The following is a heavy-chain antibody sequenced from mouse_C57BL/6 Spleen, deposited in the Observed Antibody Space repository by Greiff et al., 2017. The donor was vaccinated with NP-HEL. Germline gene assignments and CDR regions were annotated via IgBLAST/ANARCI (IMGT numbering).Heavy chain of an antibody. CDR1: GYTFTSYW. D-gene: IGHD1-1*01. Sequence: QVQLQQPGAELVMPGASVKLSCKASGYTFTSYWMHWVKQRPGQGLEWIGEIDPSDSYTNYNQKFKGKSTLPVDKSSSTAYMQLSSLTSEDSAVYYCASGSSYGIDYWGQGTTLTVSS. CDR3: ASGSSYGIDY. J-gene: IGHJ2*01. V-gene: IGHV1-69*01. CDR2: IDPSDSYT.